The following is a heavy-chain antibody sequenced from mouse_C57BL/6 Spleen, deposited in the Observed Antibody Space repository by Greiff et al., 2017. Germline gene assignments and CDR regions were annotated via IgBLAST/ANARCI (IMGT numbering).Heavy chain of an antibody. CDR1: GYTFTSYW. CDR2: IDPSDSYT. Sequence: QVQLQQPGAELVMPGASVKLSCKASGYTFTSYWMHWVKQRPGQGLEWIGEIDPSDSYTNYNQKFKGKSTLTVDKSSRTAYMQLSSLTSEDSAVYYCARGGDDGYPYYAMDYWGQGTSVTVSS. CDR3: ARGGDDGYPYYAMDY. V-gene: IGHV1-69*01. J-gene: IGHJ4*01. D-gene: IGHD2-3*01.